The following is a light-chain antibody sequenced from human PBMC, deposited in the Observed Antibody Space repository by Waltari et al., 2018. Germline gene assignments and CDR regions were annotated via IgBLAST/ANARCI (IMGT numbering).Light chain of an antibody. CDR2: DVN. J-gene: IGLJ2*01. CDR1: SSDVRAYNS. Sequence: QSALTQPRSVSGSPGQSVTISCTGTSSDVRAYNSVSWYQQHPGKAPKFMIYDVNMRPSGVPDRFSGSKSGNTASLTISGLQAEDEAAYYCCSYAGTYTLVFGGGTKLTVL. V-gene: IGLV2-11*01. CDR3: CSYAGTYTLV.